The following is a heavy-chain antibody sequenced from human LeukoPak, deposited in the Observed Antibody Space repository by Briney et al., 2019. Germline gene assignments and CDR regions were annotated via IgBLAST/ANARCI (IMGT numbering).Heavy chain of an antibody. D-gene: IGHD3-10*01. V-gene: IGHV4-61*01. CDR2: IYYSGST. Sequence: SETLSLTCTVSGGSISSSYYWSRIRQPPGKGLEWIGYIYYSGSTNYNPSLKSRVTISVDTSKNQFSLKLSSVTAADTAVYYCARVSPYGSGSYYNRYYYYMDVWGKGTTVTISS. J-gene: IGHJ6*03. CDR3: ARVSPYGSGSYYNRYYYYMDV. CDR1: GGSISSSYY.